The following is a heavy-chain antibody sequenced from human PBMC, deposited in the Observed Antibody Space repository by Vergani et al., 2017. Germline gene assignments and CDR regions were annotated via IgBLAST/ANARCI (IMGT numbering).Heavy chain of an antibody. CDR2: SKPKTEGGTT. Sequence: EVRLVESGGGLVKPGGSLRLSCQVSGFDFSQAWMNWVRQSPGKGLEYIGLSKPKTEGGTTHYNAAMKGRVTISRDDSKSVLFLEMTNLAPEDTAVYYCTTDLGYYDSSGYYYVNWAEYFQHWGQGTLVTVSS. D-gene: IGHD3-22*01. J-gene: IGHJ1*01. V-gene: IGHV3-15*05. CDR1: GFDFSQAW. CDR3: TTDLGYYDSSGYYYVNWAEYFQH.